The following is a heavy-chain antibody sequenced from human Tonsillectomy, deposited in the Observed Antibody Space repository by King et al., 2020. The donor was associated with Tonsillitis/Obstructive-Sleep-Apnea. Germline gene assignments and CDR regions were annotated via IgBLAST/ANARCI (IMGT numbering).Heavy chain of an antibody. CDR1: GFTFSSYA. CDR3: ARGTPAAAGPYLDY. D-gene: IGHD6-13*01. V-gene: IGHV3-30*01. CDR2: ISYEGSDK. J-gene: IGHJ4*02. Sequence: QLVESGGGVVQPGRSLRLSCAASGFTFSSYAMHWVRQAPGKGLEGVAVISYEGSDKYYADAVKGRFTISRDNSEKTLYLLLNSVRAEDTAVYYCARGTPAAAGPYLDYWGQGILVTVSS.